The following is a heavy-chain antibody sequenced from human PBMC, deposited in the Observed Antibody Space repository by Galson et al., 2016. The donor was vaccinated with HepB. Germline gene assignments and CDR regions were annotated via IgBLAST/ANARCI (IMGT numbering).Heavy chain of an antibody. D-gene: IGHD2-21*01. CDR3: AKLVSGVVVECMDY. V-gene: IGHV3-11*06. CDR2: ISSSGSST. CDR1: GITFSDYY. Sequence: SLRLSCAVSGITFSDYYMTWIRQAPGKGLEFVSYISSSGSSTDYADSVKGRFTISRDNVENFLFLQVNNLRAEDTAVYYCAKLVSGVVVECMDYWGQGTLVTVSS. J-gene: IGHJ4*02.